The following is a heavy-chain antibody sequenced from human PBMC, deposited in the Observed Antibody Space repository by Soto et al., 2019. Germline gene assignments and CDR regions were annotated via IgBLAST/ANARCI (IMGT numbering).Heavy chain of an antibody. D-gene: IGHD6-19*01. V-gene: IGHV4-30-2*01. Sequence: SETLSLTCAVSGGSISSGGYSWSWIRQPPGKGLEWIGYIYHSGSTYYNPSLKSRVTISVDRSKNQFSLKLSSVTAADTAVYYCASRSGWYGGGFDYWGQGTLVTVSS. CDR3: ASRSGWYGGGFDY. CDR1: GGSISSGGYS. CDR2: IYHSGST. J-gene: IGHJ4*02.